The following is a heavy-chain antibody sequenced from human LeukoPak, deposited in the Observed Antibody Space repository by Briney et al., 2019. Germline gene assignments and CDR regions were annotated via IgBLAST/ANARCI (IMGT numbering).Heavy chain of an antibody. Sequence: PSETLSLTCTVSGGSISSYYRSWIRQPPGKGLEWIGYIYYSGSTNYNPSLKSRVTISVDTSKNQFSLKLSSVTAADTAVYYCATMGCYYDSSGMDVWGQGTTVTVSS. CDR3: ATMGCYYDSSGMDV. V-gene: IGHV4-59*01. CDR2: IYYSGST. CDR1: GGSISSYY. D-gene: IGHD3-22*01. J-gene: IGHJ6*02.